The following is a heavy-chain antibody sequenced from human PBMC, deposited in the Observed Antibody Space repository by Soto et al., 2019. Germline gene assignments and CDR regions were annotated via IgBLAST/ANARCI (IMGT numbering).Heavy chain of an antibody. CDR2: IFYSGST. CDR3: ARQGPYGMDV. CDR1: GGSISSYY. V-gene: IGHV4-59*08. J-gene: IGHJ6*02. Sequence: SETLSLTCTVSGGSISSYYRSWIRQPPGKGLEWIGYIFYSGSTNYNPSLKSRVTISVDTSKNQFSLKLSSVTAADTAVYYCARQGPYGMDVWGQGTTVTVSS.